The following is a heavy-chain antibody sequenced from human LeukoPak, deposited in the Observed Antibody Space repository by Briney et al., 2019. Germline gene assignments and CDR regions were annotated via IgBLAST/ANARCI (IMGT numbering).Heavy chain of an antibody. CDR1: GYTFTGYY. D-gene: IGHD6-13*01. CDR3: ARDSSSWSSLPPDY. Sequence: ASVKVSCKASGYTFTGYYMHWVRQAPGQGLEWMGWINPNSGGTNYAQKFQGRVTMTRDTSISTAYMELSRLRSDDTAVYYCARDSSSWSSLPPDYWGQGTLVTVPS. CDR2: INPNSGGT. J-gene: IGHJ4*02. V-gene: IGHV1-2*02.